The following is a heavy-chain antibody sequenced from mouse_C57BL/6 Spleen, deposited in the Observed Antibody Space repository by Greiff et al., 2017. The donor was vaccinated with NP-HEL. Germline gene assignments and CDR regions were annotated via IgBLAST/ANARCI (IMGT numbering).Heavy chain of an antibody. Sequence: QVQLQQSGPELVRPGVSVKISCKGSGYTFTDYAMHWVKQSHAKSLEWIGVISTYYGDASYNQKFKDQATMTVDKSSSTAYMELARLTSEDSAVYYCARKGENGSSYEAMDYWGQGTSVTVSS. J-gene: IGHJ4*01. CDR1: GYTFTDYA. D-gene: IGHD1-1*01. V-gene: IGHV1-67*01. CDR3: ARKGENGSSYEAMDY. CDR2: ISTYYGDA.